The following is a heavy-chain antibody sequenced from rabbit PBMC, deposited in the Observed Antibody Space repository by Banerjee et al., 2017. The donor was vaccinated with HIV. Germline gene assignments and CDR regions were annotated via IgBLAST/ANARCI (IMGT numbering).Heavy chain of an antibody. CDR3: GRDRDGDAGYGSLAL. CDR2: INAGNSGNT. CDR1: GFSFNNNYV. Sequence: QSLEESGGDLVKPEGSLTLTCTASGFSFNNNYVMCWVRQAPGKGLEWIASINAGNSGNTYYATWAKGRFTISKTLSTTVTLQMTSLTVADTATYFCGRDRDGDAGYGSLALWGPGTLVTVS. D-gene: IGHD6-1*01. J-gene: IGHJ4*01. V-gene: IGHV1S40*01.